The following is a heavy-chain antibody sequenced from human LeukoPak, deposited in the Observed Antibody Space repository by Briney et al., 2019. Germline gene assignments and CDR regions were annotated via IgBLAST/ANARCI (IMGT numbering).Heavy chain of an antibody. V-gene: IGHV3-9*01. CDR2: ISWNSGSI. J-gene: IGHJ4*02. CDR1: GFNFNDYG. D-gene: IGHD3-22*01. Sequence: GGSLRLSCAASGFNFNDYGMHWVRQAPGKGLEWVSGISWNSGSIGYADSVKGRFTISRDNAKNSLYLQMNSLRAEDTAVYYCARGEFGYYDSSDTFDYWGQGTLVTVSS. CDR3: ARGEFGYYDSSDTFDY.